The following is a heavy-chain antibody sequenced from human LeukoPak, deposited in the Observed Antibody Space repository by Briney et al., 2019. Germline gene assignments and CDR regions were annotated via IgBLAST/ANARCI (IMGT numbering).Heavy chain of an antibody. D-gene: IGHD6-25*01. J-gene: IGHJ4*02. V-gene: IGHV3-23*01. Sequence: GGSLRLSCTASGFTFSSYAMSWVRQAPGKGLEWVSIISGSGYSTYYADCVKGRFTISRDNSKNTLYLQMNSLRAEDTAVYYCAKVLGMYGSSGYAWYFDYWGQGTLVTVSS. CDR2: ISGSGYST. CDR3: AKVLGMYGSSGYAWYFDY. CDR1: GFTFSSYA.